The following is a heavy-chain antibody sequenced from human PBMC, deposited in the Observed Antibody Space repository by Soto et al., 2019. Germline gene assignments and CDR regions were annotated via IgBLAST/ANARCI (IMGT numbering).Heavy chain of an antibody. CDR2: ISNTAITD. CDR3: ATDLHQMLSHKHDYYYLDV. CDR1: GFSFSDYS. Sequence: QVQLVESGGDLVKPGGSLRLSCVASGFSFSDYSMTWMRQAPGGGLDFVAFISNTAITDYYADSVKGRFTISRDNARNSVYLQMDSLRAEDAAVYYCATDLHQMLSHKHDYYYLDVWGSGTTVTVSS. V-gene: IGHV3-11*01. J-gene: IGHJ6*03. D-gene: IGHD2-2*01.